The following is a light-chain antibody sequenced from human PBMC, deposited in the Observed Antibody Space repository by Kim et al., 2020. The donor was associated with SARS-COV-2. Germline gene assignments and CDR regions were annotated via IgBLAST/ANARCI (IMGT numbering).Light chain of an antibody. CDR1: SSNVGSYNL. CDR3: CSYAGSSTYV. J-gene: IGLJ1*01. V-gene: IGLV2-23*02. Sequence: QSVTISCTGTSSNVGSYNLVSWYQLPPGKAPKLMNYKISKPPSGVANRFAGSKSGNAASVTISGLQAEDEADYYGCSYAGSSTYVFGTGTKVTVL. CDR2: KIS.